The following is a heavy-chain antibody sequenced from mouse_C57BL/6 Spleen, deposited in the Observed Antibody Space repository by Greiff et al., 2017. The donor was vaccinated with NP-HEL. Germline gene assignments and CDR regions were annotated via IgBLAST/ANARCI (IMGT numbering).Heavy chain of an antibody. Sequence: QVQLKQPGAELVKPGASVKMSCKASGYTFTSYWITWVKQRPGQGLEWIGDIYPGSGSTNYNEKFKSKATLTVDTSSSTAYMQLSSLTSEDSAVYYCARRGYYGPYAMDYWGQGTSVTVSS. CDR2: IYPGSGST. CDR3: ARRGYYGPYAMDY. CDR1: GYTFTSYW. J-gene: IGHJ4*01. D-gene: IGHD1-2*01. V-gene: IGHV1-55*01.